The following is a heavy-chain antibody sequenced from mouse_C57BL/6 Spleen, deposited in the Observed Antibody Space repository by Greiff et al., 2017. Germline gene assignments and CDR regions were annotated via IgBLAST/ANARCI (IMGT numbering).Heavy chain of an antibody. CDR1: GYTFTDYE. CDR2: IDPETGGT. CDR3: TNYYGSSYLAY. D-gene: IGHD1-1*01. J-gene: IGHJ3*01. Sequence: QVQLQQSGAELVRPGASVTLSCKASGYTFTDYELHWVKQTPVHGLEWIGAIDPETGGTAYNQKFKGKAILTADKSSSTAYMELRSLTSEDSAVYYCTNYYGSSYLAYWGQGTLVTVSA. V-gene: IGHV1-15*01.